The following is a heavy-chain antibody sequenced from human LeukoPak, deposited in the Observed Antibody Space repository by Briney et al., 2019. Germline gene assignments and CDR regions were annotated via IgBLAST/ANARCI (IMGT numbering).Heavy chain of an antibody. CDR3: VRDIGTSPYLHDY. Sequence: ASVKVSCKASGYTFTTHGISWVRQAPGQGLEWMGWISVYNGNTNYAQKFQGRVTMTTDTSTSTAYMEVRALRFDDTAVYYCVRDIGTSPYLHDYWGQGTLVTVSS. J-gene: IGHJ4*02. D-gene: IGHD6-13*01. CDR2: ISVYNGNT. CDR1: GYTFTTHG. V-gene: IGHV1-18*01.